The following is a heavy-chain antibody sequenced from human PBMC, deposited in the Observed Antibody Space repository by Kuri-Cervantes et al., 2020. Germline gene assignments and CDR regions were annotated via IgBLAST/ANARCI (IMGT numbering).Heavy chain of an antibody. CDR1: GGSISSGGYS. J-gene: IGHJ3*02. V-gene: IGHV4-30-2*01. D-gene: IGHD2-21*02. Sequence: TLSLTCAVSGGSISSGGYSWSWIRQPPGKGLEWFGYIYHSGSTNYNPSLKSRVTISVDTSKTQFSLKLSSVTAADTAVYYCATRGAYCGGDCYPGDAFDIWGQGTMVTVSS. CDR2: IYHSGST. CDR3: ATRGAYCGGDCYPGDAFDI.